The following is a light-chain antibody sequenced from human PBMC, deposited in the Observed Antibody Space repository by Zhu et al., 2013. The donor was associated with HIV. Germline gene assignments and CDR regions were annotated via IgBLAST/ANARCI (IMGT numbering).Light chain of an antibody. J-gene: IGLJ3*02. CDR3: TSYTSSSTWV. Sequence: QSALTQPPSASGSPGQSVTISCTGTSSDVGGYNSVSWYQQYPGKAPKLMIYEVSKRPSGVPDRFSGSKSGNTASLTISGLQPEDEADYYCTSYTSSSTWVFGGGTKLTVL. CDR1: SSDVGGYNS. CDR2: EVS. V-gene: IGLV2-8*01.